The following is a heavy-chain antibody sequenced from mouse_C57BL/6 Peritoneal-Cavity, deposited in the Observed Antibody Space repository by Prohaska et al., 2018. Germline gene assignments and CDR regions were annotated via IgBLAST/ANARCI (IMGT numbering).Heavy chain of an antibody. Sequence: EVKLVESEGGLVQPGSSMKLSCTASGFTFSAYYMAWLRQVPEKGLECVANINYDGSSRYYLGALKRRFIISRENAKNMLYLQMSSLKSEDTATYDCARDSRLRWYFDVWGTGTTVTVSS. CDR3: ARDSRLRWYFDV. D-gene: IGHD1-1*01. V-gene: IGHV5-16*01. CDR2: INYDGSSR. CDR1: GFTFSAYY. J-gene: IGHJ1*03.